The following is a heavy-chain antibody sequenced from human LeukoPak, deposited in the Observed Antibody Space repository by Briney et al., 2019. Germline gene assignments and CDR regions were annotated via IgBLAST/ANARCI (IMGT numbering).Heavy chain of an antibody. V-gene: IGHV3-23*01. J-gene: IGHJ4*02. CDR1: GFTFSTYG. CDR2: MSVTGGRT. D-gene: IGHD3-10*01. Sequence: AGGTLRLSCAASGFTFSTYGMSWVRQAPGKGLEWVSSMSVTGGRTYYADSVKGRFTISRDNSKNTLYLQMNSLRAEDSAVYYCAKREDYYGSGPFDYWGQGTLVTVSS. CDR3: AKREDYYGSGPFDY.